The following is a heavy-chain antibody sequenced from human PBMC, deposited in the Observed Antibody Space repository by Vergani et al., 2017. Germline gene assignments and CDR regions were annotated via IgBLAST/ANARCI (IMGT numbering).Heavy chain of an antibody. D-gene: IGHD5-18*01. Sequence: EVQLVQSGAEVKKPGESLKISCKGSGYSFTSYWIGWVRQMPGKGLEWMGIIYPGDSDTRYSPSFQGQVTISADKSISTAYLQWSSLKASDTAMYYCARRGPSQLWLMRKSREWGRSDYWGQGTLVTGSS. J-gene: IGHJ4*02. CDR3: ARRGPSQLWLMRKSREWGRSDY. CDR2: IYPGDSDT. CDR1: GYSFTSYW. V-gene: IGHV5-51*01.